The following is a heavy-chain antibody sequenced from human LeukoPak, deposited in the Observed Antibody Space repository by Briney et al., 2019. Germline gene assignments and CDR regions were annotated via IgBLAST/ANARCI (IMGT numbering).Heavy chain of an antibody. J-gene: IGHJ4*02. V-gene: IGHV3-48*04. D-gene: IGHD3-22*01. Sequence: GGSLRLSCAASGFTFSSYSMNWVRQAPGKGLEWVSYISSSSSTIYYADSVKGRFTISRDNAKNSLYLQMNSLRAEDTAVYYCAKDRQDYYDSSGSDYWGQGTLVTVSS. CDR1: GFTFSSYS. CDR2: ISSSSSTI. CDR3: AKDRQDYYDSSGSDY.